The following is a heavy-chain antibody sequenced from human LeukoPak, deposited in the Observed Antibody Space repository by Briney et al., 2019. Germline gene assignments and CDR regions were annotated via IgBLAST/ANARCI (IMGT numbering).Heavy chain of an antibody. CDR1: GYTFTNHA. CDR3: ARGFWNRGTWGPYYFDY. J-gene: IGHJ4*02. Sequence: ASVKVSCTASGYTFTNHAMQWVRQAPGQRLEWMGWINAGNGNTKYSQNFQGRFIITRDTSAGKVYMDLSSLRSEDTAVYYCARGFWNRGTWGPYYFDYWGQGTLVTVSS. CDR2: INAGNGNT. D-gene: IGHD3-3*01. V-gene: IGHV1-3*01.